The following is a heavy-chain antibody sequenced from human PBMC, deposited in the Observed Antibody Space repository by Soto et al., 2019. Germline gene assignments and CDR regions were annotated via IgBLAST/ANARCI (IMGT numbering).Heavy chain of an antibody. CDR1: GVSFSGYY. V-gene: IGHV4-34*01. Sequence: PSETLSLTCAVYGVSFSGYYWSWIRQPPGKGLEWIGEINHSGSTNYNPSLKSRVTISVDTSKNQFSLKLSSVTAADTAVYYCARGKSSGSFLGRRNYYFDYWGQGTLVTVSS. CDR3: ARGKSSGSFLGRRNYYFDY. J-gene: IGHJ4*02. CDR2: INHSGST. D-gene: IGHD3-10*01.